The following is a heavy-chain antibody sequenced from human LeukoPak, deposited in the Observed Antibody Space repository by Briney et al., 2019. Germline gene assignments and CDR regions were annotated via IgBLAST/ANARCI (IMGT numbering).Heavy chain of an antibody. J-gene: IGHJ2*01. Sequence: GGSLRLSCAASGFTFSSYAMHWVRQAPGEGLEWVAVISYDGSNKYYADSVKGRFTISRDNSKNTLYLQMNSLRAEDTAVYYCARIRWQQLAARDWYFDFWGRGTLVTVSS. V-gene: IGHV3-30-3*01. CDR3: ARIRWQQLAARDWYFDF. CDR1: GFTFSSYA. D-gene: IGHD6-13*01. CDR2: ISYDGSNK.